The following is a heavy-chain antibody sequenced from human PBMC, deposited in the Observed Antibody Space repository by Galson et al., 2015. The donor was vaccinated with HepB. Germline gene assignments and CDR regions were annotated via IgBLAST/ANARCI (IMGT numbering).Heavy chain of an antibody. V-gene: IGHV3-33*01. D-gene: IGHD3-22*01. Sequence: SLRLACAASGFTFSTYGMYWVRPAPGKGLEWVSIIWFDGSNDDYAASVKGRFTISRDNDKNTLYLEINSGRAEDTAVYYCARRGTSSGYYYADYWGQGTLVTVSS. J-gene: IGHJ4*02. CDR2: IWFDGSND. CDR1: GFTFSTYG. CDR3: ARRGTSSGYYYADY.